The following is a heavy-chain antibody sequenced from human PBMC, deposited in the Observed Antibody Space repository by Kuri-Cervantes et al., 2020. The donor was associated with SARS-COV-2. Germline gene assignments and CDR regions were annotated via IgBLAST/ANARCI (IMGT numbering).Heavy chain of an antibody. V-gene: IGHV4-61*02. CDR2: IYTCGST. J-gene: IGHJ3*02. CDR3: ASSGHKVAFDI. Sequence: SETLSLTCTVSGGSISSGSYYWSWIRQPAGKGLEWIGRIYTCGSTNYNPSLKSRVTISVDTSKNQFSLKLSSVTAADTAVYYCASSGHKVAFDIWGQGTMVTVSS. D-gene: IGHD2-15*01. CDR1: GGSISSGSYY.